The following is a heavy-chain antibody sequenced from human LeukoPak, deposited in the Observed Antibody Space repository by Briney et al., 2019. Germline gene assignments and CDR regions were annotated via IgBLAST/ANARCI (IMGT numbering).Heavy chain of an antibody. D-gene: IGHD6-19*01. CDR2: INPNSGGT. CDR3: ARDKFEHSSGWYERNDAFDI. Sequence: ASVKVSCKASGYTFTGYYMHWVRQAPGQGLEWMGWINPNSGGTNYAQKFQGRVTMTRDTSISTAYMELSRLRYDDTAVYYCARDKFEHSSGWYERNDAFDIWGQGTMVTVSS. J-gene: IGHJ3*02. V-gene: IGHV1-2*02. CDR1: GYTFTGYY.